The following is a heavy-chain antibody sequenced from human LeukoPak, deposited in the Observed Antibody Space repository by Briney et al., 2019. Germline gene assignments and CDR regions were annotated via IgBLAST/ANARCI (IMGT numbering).Heavy chain of an antibody. CDR2: IIPILGIA. CDR3: ASSPMGYNWFDP. CDR1: GGTFISFT. V-gene: IGHV1-69*02. J-gene: IGHJ5*02. D-gene: IGHD3-10*01. Sequence: GASVKVSCKASGGTFISFTISWVRQAPGQGVEWMGRIIPILGIANYAQKFQGRVTITADKSTSTAYMELSSLRSEDTAVYYCASSPMGYNWFDPWGQGTLVTVSS.